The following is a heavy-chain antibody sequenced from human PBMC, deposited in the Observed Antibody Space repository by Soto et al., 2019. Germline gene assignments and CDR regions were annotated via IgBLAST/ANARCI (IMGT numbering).Heavy chain of an antibody. V-gene: IGHV3-23*01. D-gene: IGHD6-19*01. CDR2: SGGST. CDR1: GFTFSSYA. Sequence: PGGSLRLSCAASGFTFSSYAMSWVRQAPGKGLEWVSTSGGSTYYADSVKGRFTISRDNSKNTLYLQMNSLRADDTAVYYCAKDGDSGGWYGVGLDYWGQGTLVTVPS. CDR3: AKDGDSGGWYGVGLDY. J-gene: IGHJ4*02.